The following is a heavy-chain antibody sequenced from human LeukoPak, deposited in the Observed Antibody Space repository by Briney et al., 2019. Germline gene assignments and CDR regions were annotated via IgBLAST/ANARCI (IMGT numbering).Heavy chain of an antibody. V-gene: IGHV4-30-4*01. J-gene: IGHJ4*02. Sequence: SETLSLTCTVSGGSISSGDYYWSWIRQPPGKGLEWIGYIYYSGSTYYNPSLKSRVTISVDTSKNQFSLKLSSVTAADTAVYYCAREVEGHPTGDWGQGTLVTVSS. D-gene: IGHD7-27*01. CDR2: IYYSGST. CDR1: GGSISSGDYY. CDR3: AREVEGHPTGD.